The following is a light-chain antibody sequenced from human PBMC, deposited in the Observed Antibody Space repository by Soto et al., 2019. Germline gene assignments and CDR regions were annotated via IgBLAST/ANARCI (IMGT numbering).Light chain of an antibody. Sequence: SYELTQPPSVSVAPGQTASITCGGNNIGSKNVQWYQQKPGQAPVLVVYDDRGRPSGIPERFSGSNSGNTATLTISRVEAGDEADYYCQVWDSSNDHYVFGTGTKVTVL. CDR3: QVWDSSNDHYV. CDR1: NIGSKN. CDR2: DDR. V-gene: IGLV3-21*02. J-gene: IGLJ1*01.